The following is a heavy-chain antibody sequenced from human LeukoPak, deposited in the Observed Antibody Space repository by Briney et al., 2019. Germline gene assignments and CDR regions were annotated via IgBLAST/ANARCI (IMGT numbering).Heavy chain of an antibody. CDR1: GFTFSGYS. J-gene: IGHJ4*02. CDR3: ARGRGCSSTGCYPDY. Sequence: GGSLRLSCAASGFTFSGYSMNWVRQAPGKGLEWVSSISSSSSDIYYAGSVKGRFIISRDSAKNSLFLQMNSLRAEDTAVYYCARGRGCSSTGCYPDYWGQGTLVTVSS. V-gene: IGHV3-21*01. CDR2: ISSSSSDI. D-gene: IGHD2-2*01.